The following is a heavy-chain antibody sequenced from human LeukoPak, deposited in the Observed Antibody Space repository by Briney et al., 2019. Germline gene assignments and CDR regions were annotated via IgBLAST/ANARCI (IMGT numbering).Heavy chain of an antibody. V-gene: IGHV3-7*01. CDR3: ARGVWALFDC. D-gene: IGHD7-27*01. J-gene: IGHJ4*02. Sequence: GGSLRLSCAASGFRLSDYWMNWVRQAPGKGLEWVANIKQDGSEKNYVDSVRGRFTISRDNAKNSLILQMNTLRDEDTAVYYCARGVWALFDCGGQGPLVPVSS. CDR2: IKQDGSEK. CDR1: GFRLSDYW.